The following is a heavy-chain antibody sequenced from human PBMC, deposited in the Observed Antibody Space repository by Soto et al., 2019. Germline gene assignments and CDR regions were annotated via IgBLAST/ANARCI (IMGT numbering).Heavy chain of an antibody. CDR3: VKDRGKSYKDFDC. Sequence: GGSLRLSCSASGFTFSTYAMHWVRQAPGKGLEYISAMNYNGGSTYYADSVKGRFIISRDNSKNTLYLQMSRLRAEDTAVYYCVKDRGKSYKDFDCWGRGTLVTVSS. CDR2: MNYNGGST. CDR1: GFTFSTYA. D-gene: IGHD3-10*01. V-gene: IGHV3-64D*06. J-gene: IGHJ4*02.